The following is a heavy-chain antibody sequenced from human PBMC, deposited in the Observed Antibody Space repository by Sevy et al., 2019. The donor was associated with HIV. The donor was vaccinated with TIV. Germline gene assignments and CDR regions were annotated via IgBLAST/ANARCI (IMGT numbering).Heavy chain of an antibody. Sequence: GGSLRLSCAASGFTFSSYAMSWVRQAPGKGLEWVSAISGSGGSTYYADSVKGRFTISRDNSKNTLYLQMNSLRAEDTAVYYCATDLVDYYDSSGYYWVATFDYWGQGTLVTVSS. CDR2: ISGSGGST. J-gene: IGHJ4*02. D-gene: IGHD3-22*01. CDR1: GFTFSSYA. V-gene: IGHV3-23*01. CDR3: ATDLVDYYDSSGYYWVATFDY.